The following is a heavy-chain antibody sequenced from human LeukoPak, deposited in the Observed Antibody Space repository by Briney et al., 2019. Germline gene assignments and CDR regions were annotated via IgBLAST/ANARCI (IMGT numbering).Heavy chain of an antibody. CDR1: GLTVSNYW. CDR2: VNSDGSST. V-gene: IGHV3-74*01. J-gene: IGHJ4*02. Sequence: GGSLRLSCAASGLTVSNYWMHWVRQVPGEGLVWVSRVNSDGSSTTYADSVKGRFTISRDNAKNSLYLQMNSLRAEDTAVYYCARALNYGSGSPFGYWGQGTLVTVSS. D-gene: IGHD3-10*01. CDR3: ARALNYGSGSPFGY.